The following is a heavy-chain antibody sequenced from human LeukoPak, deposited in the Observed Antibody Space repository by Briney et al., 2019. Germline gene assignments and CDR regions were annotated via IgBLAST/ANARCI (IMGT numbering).Heavy chain of an antibody. CDR2: INPNSGGT. D-gene: IGHD5-12*01. Sequence: GASVKVSCKASGYTFTSYDINWVRQATGQGLEWMGWINPNSGGTDYAQKFQGRVTMTRDTSISTAYMELSRLRSDDTAVYYCARDADSGYDYLDYWGQGTLVTVSS. V-gene: IGHV1-2*02. CDR3: ARDADSGYDYLDY. CDR1: GYTFTSYD. J-gene: IGHJ4*02.